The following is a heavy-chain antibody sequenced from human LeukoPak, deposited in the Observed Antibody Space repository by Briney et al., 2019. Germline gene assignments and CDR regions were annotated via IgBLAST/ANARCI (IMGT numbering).Heavy chain of an antibody. CDR1: GGSISSGGYY. CDR2: IYYSGST. Sequence: PSQTLSLTCTVSGGSISSGGYYWSWIRQHPGKGLEWIGYIYYSGSTYYNPSLKSRVTISVDTSKNQFSLKLSSVTAADTAVYYCARRYYYVSGSYYNHFDPWGQGTLVTVSS. V-gene: IGHV4-31*03. J-gene: IGHJ5*02. CDR3: ARRYYYVSGSYYNHFDP. D-gene: IGHD3-10*01.